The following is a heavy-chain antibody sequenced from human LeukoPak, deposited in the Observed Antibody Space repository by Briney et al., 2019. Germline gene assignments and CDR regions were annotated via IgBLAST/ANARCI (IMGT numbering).Heavy chain of an antibody. V-gene: IGHV4-34*01. CDR1: GGSFSGYY. J-gene: IGHJ6*02. Sequence: SETLSLTCAVYGGSFSGYYWSWIRQPPGKGLEWIGEINHSGSTNYNPSLKSRVTISVDTSKNQFSLKLSSVTAADTAVYYCARDYRYSSSWYDYYYYGMDAWGQGTTVTVSS. CDR2: INHSGST. D-gene: IGHD6-13*01. CDR3: ARDYRYSSSWYDYYYYGMDA.